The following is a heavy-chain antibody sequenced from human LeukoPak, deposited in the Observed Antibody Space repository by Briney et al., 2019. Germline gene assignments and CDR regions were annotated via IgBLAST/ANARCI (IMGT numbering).Heavy chain of an antibody. D-gene: IGHD6-13*01. CDR2: ISSNGGRT. CDR1: GFTFSNYA. CDR3: ARAPESSSWYYFDY. Sequence: GGSLRLSCAASGFTFSNYALHWVRQAAGKGLEYVSAISSNGGRTYYANSVKGRFTISRDNSKNTLYLQMGSLRDEDMAVYYCARAPESSSWYYFDYRGQGTLVTVSS. J-gene: IGHJ4*02. V-gene: IGHV3-64*01.